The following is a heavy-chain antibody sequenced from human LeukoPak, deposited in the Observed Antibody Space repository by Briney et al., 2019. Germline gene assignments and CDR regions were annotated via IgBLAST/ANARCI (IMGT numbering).Heavy chain of an antibody. V-gene: IGHV1-69*05. CDR3: ATQTSLIVLMVYAIPTDAFDI. J-gene: IGHJ3*02. CDR1: GFTFTSYG. CDR2: IIPIFGTA. D-gene: IGHD2-8*01. Sequence: GGSLRLSCAASGFTFTSYGISWVRQAPGQGLEWMGGIIPIFGTANYAQKFQGRVTITTDESTSTAYMELSSLRSEDTAVYYCATQTSLIVLMVYAIPTDAFDIWGQGTMVTVSS.